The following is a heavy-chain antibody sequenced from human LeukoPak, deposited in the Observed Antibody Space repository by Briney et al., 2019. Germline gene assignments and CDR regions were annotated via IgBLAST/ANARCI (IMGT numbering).Heavy chain of an antibody. Sequence: ASVKVSCKASGYTFTSYGISWVRQAPGQGLEWMGWISAYNGNTNYAQKLQGRVTMTTDTSTSTAYMELRSVRSDDTAVYYCARVEYSGSYAYYFDYWGQGTLVTVSS. J-gene: IGHJ4*02. V-gene: IGHV1-18*01. CDR3: ARVEYSGSYAYYFDY. CDR2: ISAYNGNT. CDR1: GYTFTSYG. D-gene: IGHD1-26*01.